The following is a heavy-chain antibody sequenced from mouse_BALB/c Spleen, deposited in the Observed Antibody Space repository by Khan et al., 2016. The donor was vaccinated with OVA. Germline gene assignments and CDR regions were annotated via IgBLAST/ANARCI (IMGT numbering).Heavy chain of an antibody. V-gene: IGHV1-9*01. CDR3: ARGGYGGFTF. D-gene: IGHD2-2*01. CDR2: IFPGSVST. CDR1: GYTFSSYW. J-gene: IGHJ3*01. Sequence: QVQLQQSGGDLMKPGASVKISCKATGYTFSSYWIEWVKQRPGHGLEWIGQIFPGSVSTTYNEKFKGKATFTADTSSNTAYMQLSSLPSEDSAVDYCARGGYGGFTFWGQGTLVTVSA.